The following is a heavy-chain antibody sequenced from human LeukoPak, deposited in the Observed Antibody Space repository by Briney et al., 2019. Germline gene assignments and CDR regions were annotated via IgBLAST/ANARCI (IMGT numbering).Heavy chain of an antibody. Sequence: AGESLKISCKGSGYSFTSYWIGWVRQMPGKGLEWMGIIYPGDSDTRYSPSFQGQVTISADKSISTAYLQWSSLKASDTAMYYCARGSIGSLDFWSGYASLMSAYYFDYWGQGTLVTVSS. CDR2: IYPGDSDT. J-gene: IGHJ4*02. CDR3: ARGSIGSLDFWSGYASLMSAYYFDY. CDR1: GYSFTSYW. V-gene: IGHV5-51*01. D-gene: IGHD3-3*01.